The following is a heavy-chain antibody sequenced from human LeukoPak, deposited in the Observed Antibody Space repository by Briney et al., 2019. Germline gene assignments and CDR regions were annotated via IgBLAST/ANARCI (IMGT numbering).Heavy chain of an antibody. CDR1: GDSVSSNSAA. D-gene: IGHD3-9*01. CDR2: TYYRSKWYN. CDR3: ARASGDDYDILTGYYPLDY. Sequence: SQTFSLTCAISGDSVSSNSAAWNWIRQSPSRGLEWLGRTYYRSKWYNDYAVSVKSRITINPDTSKNQFSLQLNSVTPEDTAVYYCARASGDDYDILTGYYPLDYWGQGTLVTVSS. V-gene: IGHV6-1*01. J-gene: IGHJ4*02.